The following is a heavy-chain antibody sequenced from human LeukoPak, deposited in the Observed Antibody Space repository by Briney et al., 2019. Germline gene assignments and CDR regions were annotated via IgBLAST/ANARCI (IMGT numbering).Heavy chain of an antibody. V-gene: IGHV3-48*01. CDR2: TSRSSDII. D-gene: IGHD3-22*01. J-gene: IGHJ4*02. CDR1: GFTFSSYN. Sequence: PGGSLRLSCAASGFTFSSYNMNWVRQAPGKGLERISYTSRSSDIIYYGDSVKGRFTISIDNAKNSLYLQMNSLRAEDTAVYYCARGTPTGSGYYFPSVVDYWGQGTLVTVSS. CDR3: ARGTPTGSGYYFPSVVDY.